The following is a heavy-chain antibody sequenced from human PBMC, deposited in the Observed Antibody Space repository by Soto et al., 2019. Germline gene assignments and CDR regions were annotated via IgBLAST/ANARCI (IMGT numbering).Heavy chain of an antibody. D-gene: IGHD1-1*01. CDR2: IIPIFPTP. V-gene: IGHV1-69*12. Sequence: QVQLVQSGAEVKKPGSSVTVSCKASGGTFCNSAISWVRQAPGQGLEWMGGIIPIFPTPDYAQKFQGRVKITADEATPTAYMEVRGLSSEDTAVYYCARDNDRHQLGGNYYYGIDVWGQGTTVTVSS. CDR3: ARDNDRHQLGGNYYYGIDV. J-gene: IGHJ6*02. CDR1: GGTFCNSA.